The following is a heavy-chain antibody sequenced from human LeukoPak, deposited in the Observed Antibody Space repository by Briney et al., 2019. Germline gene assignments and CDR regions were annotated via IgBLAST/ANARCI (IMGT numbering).Heavy chain of an antibody. CDR1: GFTFSSYS. CDR3: ARGGDEIVVVPGAFYY. D-gene: IGHD2-2*01. Sequence: GGSLRLSCAASGFTFSSYSTNWVRQAPGKGLEWVSYSSYSSSTIFYADSVKGRFTISRDNAKNSLYLQMNSLRAEDTAVYYCARGGDEIVVVPGAFYYWGQGALVTVSS. J-gene: IGHJ4*02. V-gene: IGHV3-48*01. CDR2: SSYSSSTI.